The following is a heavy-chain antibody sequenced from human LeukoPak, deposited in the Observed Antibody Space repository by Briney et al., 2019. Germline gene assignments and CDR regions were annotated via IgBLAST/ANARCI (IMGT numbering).Heavy chain of an antibody. Sequence: ASVNVSCKASGYTFTGYYMHWVRQAPGQGLEWMGWINPNSGGTNYAQKFQGRVTMTRDTSISTAYMELSRLRSDDTAVYYCARVNPPTYCGGDCYSDYWGQGTLVTVSS. CDR1: GYTFTGYY. D-gene: IGHD2-21*01. J-gene: IGHJ4*02. CDR2: INPNSGGT. CDR3: ARVNPPTYCGGDCYSDY. V-gene: IGHV1-2*02.